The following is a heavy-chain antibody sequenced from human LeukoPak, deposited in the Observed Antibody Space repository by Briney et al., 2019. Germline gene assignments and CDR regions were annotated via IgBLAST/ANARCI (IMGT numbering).Heavy chain of an antibody. CDR3: SIGPNFDY. CDR2: MNQDGSVR. V-gene: IGHV3-7*05. Sequence: PGGSLRLSCAASGFTFSSDWMSWVRQAPGKGLEWVANMNQDGSVRQYVGSVKGRFTISRDNAKNSLYLQMNSLRAEDTAVYFCSIGPNFDYWRQGPLVPVPS. J-gene: IGHJ4*02. D-gene: IGHD3/OR15-3a*01. CDR1: GFTFSSDW.